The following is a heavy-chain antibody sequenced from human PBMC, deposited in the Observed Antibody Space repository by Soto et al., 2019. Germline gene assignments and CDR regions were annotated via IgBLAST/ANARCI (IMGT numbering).Heavy chain of an antibody. CDR3: TRAIREVYKS. CDR2: IYWDDDK. CDR1: GFSLTATGVG. J-gene: IGHJ5*02. Sequence: QITLKESGPTLVKPTQTLTLTCTFSGFSLTATGVGVGWIRQPPGKALEWLAVIYWDDDKRYSPSLKSRLTIIKDTSKNQVVLTMTNMDPVDTATYYCTRAIREVYKSWGQGTLVTVSS. V-gene: IGHV2-5*02. D-gene: IGHD3-10*01.